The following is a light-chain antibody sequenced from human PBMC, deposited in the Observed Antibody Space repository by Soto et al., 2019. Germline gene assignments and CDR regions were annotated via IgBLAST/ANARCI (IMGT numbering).Light chain of an antibody. Sequence: DIQMTQSPSTLSASVGDRVIITCRASQSLGTWLAWYQQKPGTAPVLLIYDVSRLESGVPSRFSGSGSGTEVTLTISSLQPDDFATYYCQQYFSYPLTFGGGTRVEIK. J-gene: IGKJ4*01. CDR3: QQYFSYPLT. V-gene: IGKV1-5*01. CDR1: QSLGTW. CDR2: DVS.